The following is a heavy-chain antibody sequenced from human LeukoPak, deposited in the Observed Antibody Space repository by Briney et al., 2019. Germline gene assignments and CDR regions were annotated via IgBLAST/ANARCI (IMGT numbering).Heavy chain of an antibody. Sequence: GASVKVSCKASGYTFTGHYMHWVRQAPGQGLEWMGWINPNSGGTNYAQKFQGRVTMTRDTSISTAYMELSRLRSDDTAVYYCARDSRQLTSSLYYYYYGMDVWGQGTTVTVSS. CDR1: GYTFTGHY. D-gene: IGHD6-6*01. V-gene: IGHV1-2*02. CDR3: ARDSRQLTSSLYYYYYGMDV. J-gene: IGHJ6*02. CDR2: INPNSGGT.